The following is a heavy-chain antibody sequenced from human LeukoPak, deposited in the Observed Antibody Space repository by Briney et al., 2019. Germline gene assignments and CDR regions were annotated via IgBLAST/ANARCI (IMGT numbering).Heavy chain of an antibody. CDR3: ARDTLRGFDY. CDR1: GFTFNSYS. J-gene: IGHJ4*02. Sequence: PGGSLRLSCAGSGFTFNSYSMNWVRQAPGKGLEWVSYISSTSSTIYYADSVKGRFTISRDNAKNSLYLQMNSLRDEDTAVYYCARDTLRGFDYWGQGTLVTVSS. V-gene: IGHV3-48*02. CDR2: ISSTSSTI. D-gene: IGHD4-17*01.